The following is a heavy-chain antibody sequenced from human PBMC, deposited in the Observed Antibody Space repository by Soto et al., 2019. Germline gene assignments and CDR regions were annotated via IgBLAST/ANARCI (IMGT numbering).Heavy chain of an antibody. CDR1: GDSISSVSLSSNY. J-gene: IGHJ4*02. D-gene: IGHD6-19*01. V-gene: IGHV4-61*01. Sequence: QVQLQESGPGLVKPSETLSLTCTVSGDSISSVSLSSNYWGWIRQPPGKGLECIGSISYTGNTNYNPSLKSRVTISVDTFKNQFSLKLSSVTAADTAVYYCARIPYSSASFDYWGQGTLVTVSS. CDR2: ISYTGNT. CDR3: ARIPYSSASFDY.